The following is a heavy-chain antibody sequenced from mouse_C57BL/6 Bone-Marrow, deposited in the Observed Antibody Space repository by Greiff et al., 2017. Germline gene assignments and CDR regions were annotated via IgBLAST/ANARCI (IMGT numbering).Heavy chain of an antibody. CDR2: IRNKANNHAT. Sequence: EVMLVESGGGLVQPGGSMKLSCAASGFTFSDAWMDWVRQSPAKGLEWVAEIRNKANNHATYYAVSVKGRFTISRDDSKSSVYLQMNSLRAEDTGINYCTRPRDYYAMDYGGQGTSVTVSS. V-gene: IGHV6-6*01. CDR1: GFTFSDAW. J-gene: IGHJ4*01. CDR3: TRPRDYYAMDY.